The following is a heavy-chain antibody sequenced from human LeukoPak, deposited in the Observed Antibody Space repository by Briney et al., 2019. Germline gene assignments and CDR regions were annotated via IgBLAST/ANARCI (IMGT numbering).Heavy chain of an antibody. CDR3: ASTYSGSYLHYYYGMDV. J-gene: IGHJ6*02. D-gene: IGHD1-26*01. V-gene: IGHV1-69*01. CDR2: IIPIFGTT. Sequence: SSVTVSCKGSVGTFSSYVIRWVRQAPGQGLEWMGGIIPIFGTTNYAQTLQGRVTITADEATSTAYMELSSLRSEDTAVYYCASTYSGSYLHYYYGMDVWGQGTTVTVSS. CDR1: VGTFSSYV.